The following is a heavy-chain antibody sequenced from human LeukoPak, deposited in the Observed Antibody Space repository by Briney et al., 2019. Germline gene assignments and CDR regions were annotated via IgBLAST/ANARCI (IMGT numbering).Heavy chain of an antibody. CDR2: IYYSGST. CDR1: GGSISSSSYY. V-gene: IGHV4-39*01. Sequence: SETLSLTCTVSGGSISSSSYYWGWIRQPPGTGLEWIGSIYYSGSTYYNPSLKSRVTISVDTSKNQFSLKLSSVTAADTAVYYCARQRGSDVDYWGQGTLVTVSS. D-gene: IGHD3-16*01. CDR3: ARQRGSDVDY. J-gene: IGHJ4*02.